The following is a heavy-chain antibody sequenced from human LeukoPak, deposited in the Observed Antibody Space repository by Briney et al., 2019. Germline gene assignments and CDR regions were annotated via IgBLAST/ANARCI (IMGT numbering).Heavy chain of an antibody. Sequence: GGSLRLSCAASGFTFSSYEMNWVRQAPGKGLEWVSYISSSGNTIYYADSVKGRFTISRDNAKNSLYLQMNTLRAEDTAVYYCARLTALWAFYIWGQGTLVTVSS. V-gene: IGHV3-48*03. D-gene: IGHD1-20*01. CDR1: GFTFSSYE. CDR3: ARLTALWAFYI. J-gene: IGHJ4*02. CDR2: ISSSGNTI.